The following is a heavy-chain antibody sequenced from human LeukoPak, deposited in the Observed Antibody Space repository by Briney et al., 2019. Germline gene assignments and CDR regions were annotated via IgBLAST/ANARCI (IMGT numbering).Heavy chain of an antibody. CDR2: IYYSGST. CDR1: GGSISSYY. Sequence: PSETLSLTCTVSGGSISSYYWSWIRQPPGKGLEWIGYIYYSGSTNYNPSLKSRVTISVDTSKNQFSLKLSSVTAADTAVYYCARDYYDSSGYYPFQHWGQGTLVTVSS. V-gene: IGHV4-59*01. J-gene: IGHJ1*01. CDR3: ARDYYDSSGYYPFQH. D-gene: IGHD3-22*01.